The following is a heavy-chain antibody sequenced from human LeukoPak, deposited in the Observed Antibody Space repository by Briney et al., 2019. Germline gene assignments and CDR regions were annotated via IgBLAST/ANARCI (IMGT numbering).Heavy chain of an antibody. D-gene: IGHD2-15*01. Sequence: NPSETLSLTCTVSGDSVSSYYWSWIRQPPGKGLEWIGYIHYSGSTNYNPSLKSRVTISGDTSKNQFSLKLSSVTAADTAVYYCARVGCSGGSCYPDYWGQGTLVTVSS. CDR2: IHYSGST. CDR3: ARVGCSGGSCYPDY. J-gene: IGHJ4*02. CDR1: GDSVSSYY. V-gene: IGHV4-59*02.